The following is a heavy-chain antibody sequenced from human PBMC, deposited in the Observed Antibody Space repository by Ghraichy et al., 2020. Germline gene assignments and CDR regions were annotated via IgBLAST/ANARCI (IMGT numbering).Heavy chain of an antibody. D-gene: IGHD3-3*01. CDR1: GFSFSIDD. CDR2: ISSGSSNI. Sequence: GGSLRLSCAASGFSFSIDDMNWVRQAPGKGLEWVSSISSGSSNIYYADSVSGRFTISRDNAKNSLYLQMNSLRAEDTAVYYCARDADRSGYYRIAYWGQGTLVTVSS. CDR3: ARDADRSGYYRIAY. V-gene: IGHV3-21*01. J-gene: IGHJ4*02.